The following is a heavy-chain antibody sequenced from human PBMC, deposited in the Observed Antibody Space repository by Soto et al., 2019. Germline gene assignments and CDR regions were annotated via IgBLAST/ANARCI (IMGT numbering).Heavy chain of an antibody. CDR3: ARVNSGTAMVTMGLRYYYYGMDV. Sequence: QVQLVQSGAEVKKPGSSVNVSCKASGGTFSSYAISWVRQAPGQGLEWMGGIIPIFGTANYAQKFQGRVTITADESTSTAYMELSSLRSEDTAVYYCARVNSGTAMVTMGLRYYYYGMDVWGQGTTVTVSS. CDR1: GGTFSSYA. J-gene: IGHJ6*02. V-gene: IGHV1-69*01. CDR2: IIPIFGTA. D-gene: IGHD5-18*01.